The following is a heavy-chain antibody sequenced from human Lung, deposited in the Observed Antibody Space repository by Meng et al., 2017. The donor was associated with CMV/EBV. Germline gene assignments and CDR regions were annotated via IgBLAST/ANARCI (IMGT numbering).Heavy chain of an antibody. CDR2: ISVNSGKT. J-gene: IGHJ4*02. Sequence: ASVKVSCKASGYTFTSYGISWVRQAPGQGLEWMGWISVNSGKTTYAQKVQGRINMTTDTSTSTAYMELRSLRSDDTAVYYCVRGGWSPGYWGQGTRVTGAS. CDR3: VRGGWSPGY. CDR1: GYTFTSYG. V-gene: IGHV1-18*01. D-gene: IGHD6-19*01.